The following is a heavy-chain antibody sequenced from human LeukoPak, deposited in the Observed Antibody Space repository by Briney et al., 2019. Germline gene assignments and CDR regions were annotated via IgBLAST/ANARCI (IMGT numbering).Heavy chain of an antibody. CDR1: GGSISSSSYY. CDR2: IYYSGST. Sequence: SETLSLTCTVSGGSISSSSYYWGWIRQPPGKGLEWIGSIYYSGSTYYNPSLKSRVTISVDTSKNQFSLKLSSVTAADTAVYYCASGLFYPGPVDYWGQGTLVTVSS. V-gene: IGHV4-39*01. D-gene: IGHD3-16*02. J-gene: IGHJ4*02. CDR3: ASGLFYPGPVDY.